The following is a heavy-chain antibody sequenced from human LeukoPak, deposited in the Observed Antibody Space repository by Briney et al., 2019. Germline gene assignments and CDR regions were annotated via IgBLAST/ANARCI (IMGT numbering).Heavy chain of an antibody. V-gene: IGHV1-46*01. CDR2: LKLYDGSI. D-gene: IGHD3-3*01. CDR1: GYTFIRYH. J-gene: IGHJ5*02. CDR3: ASTYYDFWSNWFDP. Sequence: GASVKVSCKAPGYTFIRYHMHWVRQAPGQGLEWIGVLKLYDGSISHAQKFQGRVTMTSDTSTSTVYMELSSLRSEDTAVYYCASTYYDFWSNWFDPWGQGTLVTVSS.